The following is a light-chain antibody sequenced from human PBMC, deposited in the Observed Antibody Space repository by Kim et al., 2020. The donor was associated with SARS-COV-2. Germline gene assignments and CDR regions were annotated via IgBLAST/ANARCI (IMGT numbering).Light chain of an antibody. J-gene: IGKJ2*01. CDR1: QGISRS. CDR3: QQLNSFPRT. CDR2: GAS. V-gene: IGKV1-9*01. Sequence: SASVGDRVTITCRASQGISRSLAWYQQKPGKAPNLLIYGASILQSGVPSRFSGSGSGTDFTLTISSLQPEDCAIYYCQQLNSFPRTFGQGTKLEI.